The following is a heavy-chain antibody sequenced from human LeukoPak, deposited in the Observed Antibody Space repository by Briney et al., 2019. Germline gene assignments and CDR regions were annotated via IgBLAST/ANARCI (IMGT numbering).Heavy chain of an antibody. J-gene: IGHJ6*02. CDR3: ARDSVLVEQWLTNYGMDV. CDR2: IIPIFGTA. CDR1: GGTFSSYA. D-gene: IGHD6-19*01. V-gene: IGHV1-69*05. Sequence: GASVTVSCKASGGTFSSYAISWVRQAPGQGLEWMGGIIPIFGTANYAQKFQGRVTMTRDTSTSTVYMELSSLRSEDTAVYYCARDSVLVEQWLTNYGMDVWGQGTTVTVSS.